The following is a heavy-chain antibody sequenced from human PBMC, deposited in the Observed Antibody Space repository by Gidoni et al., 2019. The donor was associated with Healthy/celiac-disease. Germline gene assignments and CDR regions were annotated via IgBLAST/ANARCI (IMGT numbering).Heavy chain of an antibody. J-gene: IGHJ3*02. CDR2: INHSGST. V-gene: IGHV4-34*01. Sequence: QVQLQQWGAGLLKPSETLSLTCAVYGGSFSGYYWSWIRQPPGKGLEWIGEINHSGSTNYNPSLKSRVTISVDTSKNKFSLKLSSVTAADTAVYYCARAVGYCSGGSCYPDKLDIWGQGTMVTVSS. CDR1: GGSFSGYY. CDR3: ARAVGYCSGGSCYPDKLDI. D-gene: IGHD2-15*01.